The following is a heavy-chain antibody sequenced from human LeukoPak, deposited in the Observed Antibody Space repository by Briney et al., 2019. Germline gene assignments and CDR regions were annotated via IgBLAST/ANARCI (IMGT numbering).Heavy chain of an antibody. J-gene: IGHJ6*02. CDR1: GYTFTGYY. V-gene: IGHV1-2*02. CDR2: INTNSGGT. CDR3: ARESYYDSSGYYPYYYYGMDV. D-gene: IGHD3-22*01. Sequence: ASVKLSCKASGYTFTGYYKHWVRQAPGQGLGWMGWINTNSGGTNYSQKFQVRVTMTRDTSISTAYMELSGLRSDDTAVYYCARESYYDSSGYYPYYYYGMDVWGQGTTVTVSS.